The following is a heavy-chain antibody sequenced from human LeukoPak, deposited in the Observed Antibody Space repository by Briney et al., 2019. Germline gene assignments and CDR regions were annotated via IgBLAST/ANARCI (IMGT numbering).Heavy chain of an antibody. J-gene: IGHJ2*01. CDR1: GFTFSSYS. Sequence: GRSLRLSCAASGFTFSSYSMNWVRQAPGKGLEWVSYISSSSSTIYYADSVKGRFTISRDNAKNSLYLQINSLRPEDMAVYYCVKEARRYCSGGYCFRYFDLWGRGTLVTVSS. V-gene: IGHV3-48*04. CDR3: VKEARRYCSGGYCFRYFDL. CDR2: ISSSSSTI. D-gene: IGHD2-15*01.